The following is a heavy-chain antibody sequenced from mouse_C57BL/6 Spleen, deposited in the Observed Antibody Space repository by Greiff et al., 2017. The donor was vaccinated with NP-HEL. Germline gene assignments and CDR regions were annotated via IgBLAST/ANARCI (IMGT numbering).Heavy chain of an antibody. CDR1: GYSFTDYN. J-gene: IGHJ4*01. D-gene: IGHD1-1*01. Sequence: VQLQQSGPELVKPGASVKISCKASGYSFTDYNMNWVKQSTGKSLEWIGVINPNYGTTSYNQKFKGKATLTVDQSSSPAYMQLNSLTSEDSAVYYCARGDFITTVVDYAMDYWGQGTSVTVSS. V-gene: IGHV1-39*01. CDR2: INPNYGTT. CDR3: ARGDFITTVVDYAMDY.